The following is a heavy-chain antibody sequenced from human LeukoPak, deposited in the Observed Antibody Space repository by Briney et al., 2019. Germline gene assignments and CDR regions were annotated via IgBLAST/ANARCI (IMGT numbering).Heavy chain of an antibody. Sequence: SETLSLTCTVSGASISSYYWNWIRQPPGKGLEWIGYIYYSGSTKYNPSLKSRVTISVDTSKNQFSLKLSSVTAADTAVYYCAREGPSSSGSYLNCFDPWGQGTLVTVSS. J-gene: IGHJ5*02. CDR2: IYYSGST. CDR1: GASISSYY. D-gene: IGHD1-26*01. CDR3: AREGPSSSGSYLNCFDP. V-gene: IGHV4-59*01.